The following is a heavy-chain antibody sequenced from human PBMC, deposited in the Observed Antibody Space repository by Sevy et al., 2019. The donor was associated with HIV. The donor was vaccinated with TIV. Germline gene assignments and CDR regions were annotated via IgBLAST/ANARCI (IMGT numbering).Heavy chain of an antibody. CDR3: ARAYYDKEGGPHY. CDR2: ISYDGSNK. CDR1: GFTFSSYA. J-gene: IGHJ4*02. Sequence: GGSLRLTCAASGFTFSSYALHWVRQAPGKGLEWVAVISYDGSNKHYADTVKGRFTISREISKNTLYLQMNSLRAEDTAVYYCARAYYDKEGGPHYWGQGTLVTVSS. V-gene: IGHV3-30*04. D-gene: IGHD3-22*01.